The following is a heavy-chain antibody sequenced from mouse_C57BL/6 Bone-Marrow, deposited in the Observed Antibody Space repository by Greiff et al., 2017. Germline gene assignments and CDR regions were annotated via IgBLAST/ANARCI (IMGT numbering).Heavy chain of an antibody. Sequence: VQLQQSGAELARPGASVKMSCKASGYTFTSYTMHWVKQRPGPGLEWIGYINPSSGYTKYNQKFKDKATLTADKSSSTAYMQLSSLTSEDSAVYYCARGDYYGSVFAYWGQGTLVTVSA. CDR1: GYTFTSYT. D-gene: IGHD1-1*01. CDR2: INPSSGYT. J-gene: IGHJ3*01. V-gene: IGHV1-4*01. CDR3: ARGDYYGSVFAY.